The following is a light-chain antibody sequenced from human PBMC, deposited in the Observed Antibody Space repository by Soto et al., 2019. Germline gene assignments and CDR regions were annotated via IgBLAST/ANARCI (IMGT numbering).Light chain of an antibody. V-gene: IGKV3-20*01. Sequence: EIVLTQSPGTLSLSPGERATLSCRASQSVSSSYLAWYQQKPGQAPRLLIYGASSRATGIPDRFSGSGCGTAFALTFSRLEPEDFAVYYCQQDGSSPRETFGQGTKVEIK. CDR1: QSVSSSY. CDR2: GAS. J-gene: IGKJ1*01. CDR3: QQDGSSPRET.